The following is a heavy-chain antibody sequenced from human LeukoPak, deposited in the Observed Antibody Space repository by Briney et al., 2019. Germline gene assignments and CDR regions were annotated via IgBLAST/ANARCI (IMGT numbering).Heavy chain of an antibody. J-gene: IGHJ4*02. CDR3: ARGRELGGRDRGYCSSTSCSSFDY. CDR1: GGSISSSNW. V-gene: IGHV4-4*02. Sequence: PSGTLSLTCAVSGGSISSSNWWSWIRQPPGKGLEWIGEIYHSGSTNYNPSLKSRVTISVDTPKNQFSLKLSSVTAADTAVYYCARGRELGGRDRGYCSSTSCSSFDYWGQGTLVTVSS. CDR2: IYHSGST. D-gene: IGHD2-2*01.